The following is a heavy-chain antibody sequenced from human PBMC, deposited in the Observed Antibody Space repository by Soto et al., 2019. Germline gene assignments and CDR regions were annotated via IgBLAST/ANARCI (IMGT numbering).Heavy chain of an antibody. CDR2: INPNSGGT. Sequence: ASVKVSCKASGYTFTGYYMHWVRQAPGQGLEWMGWINPNSGGTNYAQNFQGWVTMTRDTSISTAYMELSRLRSDDTAVYYCARAGSTTAGTRTNYYYYGMDVWGQGTTVTVSS. V-gene: IGHV1-2*04. D-gene: IGHD6-19*01. CDR3: ARAGSTTAGTRTNYYYYGMDV. J-gene: IGHJ6*02. CDR1: GYTFTGYY.